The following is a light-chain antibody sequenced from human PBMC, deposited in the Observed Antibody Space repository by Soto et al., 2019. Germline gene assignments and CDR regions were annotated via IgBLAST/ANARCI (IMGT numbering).Light chain of an antibody. V-gene: IGKV2-24*01. CDR1: RSLVHSDGNTY. CDR2: KIS. CDR3: MRSSYFPHT. J-gene: IGKJ4*01. Sequence: DVVVTQTPRSAPVTLGQPASISCKTSRSLVHSDGNTYLNWLQQRPGQPPRLLIYKISTRFSGVPDRFSGSGAETDFTLRISRVEAEDVGLYYCMRSSYFPHTFGGGTKLEIE.